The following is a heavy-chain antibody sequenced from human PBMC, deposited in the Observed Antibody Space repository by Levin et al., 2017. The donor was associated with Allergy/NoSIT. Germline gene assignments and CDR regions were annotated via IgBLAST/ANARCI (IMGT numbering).Heavy chain of an antibody. D-gene: IGHD5-18*01. Sequence: GGSLRLSCAASGFTFDEYAMHWVRQAPGKGLEWVSGIIWNSRSVGYADSVKGQFTISRDNARTSLYLQMNSLRPEDTALYYCVRDRGFSYGYALAYWGQGILVTVSS. V-gene: IGHV3-9*01. CDR1: GFTFDEYA. CDR3: VRDRGFSYGYALAY. J-gene: IGHJ4*02. CDR2: IIWNSRSV.